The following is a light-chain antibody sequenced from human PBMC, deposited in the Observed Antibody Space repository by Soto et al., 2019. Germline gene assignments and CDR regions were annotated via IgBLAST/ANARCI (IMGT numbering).Light chain of an antibody. CDR3: SSYTSSSTYV. CDR1: SSDVGGYNY. CDR2: DVS. Sequence: QSVLTQPASVSGSPGQSITISCTGTSSDVGGYNYVSWYQQHPGKAPKLMIYDVSNRPSGVSNRFSGSKSVNTASLTISGHQAEDEADYYCSSYTSSSTYVVGTGTKLTVL. V-gene: IGLV2-14*01. J-gene: IGLJ1*01.